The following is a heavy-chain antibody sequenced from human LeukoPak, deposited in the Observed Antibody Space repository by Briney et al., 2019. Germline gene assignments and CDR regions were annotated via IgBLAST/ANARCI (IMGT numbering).Heavy chain of an antibody. CDR2: IYYSGST. V-gene: IGHV4-39*01. CDR1: GGSITSSIYF. CDR3: ARRDDHGGYIDY. D-gene: IGHD4-23*01. J-gene: IGHJ4*02. Sequence: SETLSLTCTVSGGSITSSIYFWGWIRQPPGKGLEWIGSIYYSGSTYYNPSLKSRVIISVDTSKNQFSLKLTSVTAADTALYYCARRDDHGGYIDYWGQGTLVTVSS.